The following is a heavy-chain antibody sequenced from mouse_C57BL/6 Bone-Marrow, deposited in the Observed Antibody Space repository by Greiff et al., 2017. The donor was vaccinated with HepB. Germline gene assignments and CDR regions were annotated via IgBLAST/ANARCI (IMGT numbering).Heavy chain of an antibody. CDR1: GFSFNTYA. CDR3: VRQRDYDYDGLAMDY. V-gene: IGHV10-1*01. D-gene: IGHD2-4*01. CDR2: IRSKSNNYAT. Sequence: EVKLVESGGGLVQPKGSLKLSCAASGFSFNTYAMNWVRQAPGKGLEWVARIRSKSNNYATYYADSVKDRFTISRDDSESMLYLQMNNLKTEDTAMYYCVRQRDYDYDGLAMDYWGQGTSVTVSS. J-gene: IGHJ4*01.